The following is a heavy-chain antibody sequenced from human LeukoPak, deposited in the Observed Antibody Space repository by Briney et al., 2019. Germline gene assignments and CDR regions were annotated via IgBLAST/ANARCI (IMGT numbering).Heavy chain of an antibody. CDR2: IYYSGST. D-gene: IGHD6-19*01. Sequence: SETLSLTCTVSGGPISSYYWSWIRQPPGKGLEWIGYIYYSGSTNYNPSLKSRVTISVDTSKNQFSLKLSSVTAADTAVYYCARRALLYSSGWYYFDYWGQGTLVTVSS. CDR1: GGPISSYY. J-gene: IGHJ4*02. CDR3: ARRALLYSSGWYYFDY. V-gene: IGHV4-59*01.